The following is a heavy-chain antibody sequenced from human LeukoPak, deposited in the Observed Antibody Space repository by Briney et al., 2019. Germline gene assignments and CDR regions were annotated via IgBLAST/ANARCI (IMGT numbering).Heavy chain of an antibody. J-gene: IGHJ4*02. Sequence: ASVKVSCKASGYTFTSYGISWVRQAAGQGLEWMGWISAYNGNTNYAQKLQGRVTMTTDTSTSTAYMELRSLRSDGTAVYYCARLGYDILTGYLYYFDYWGQGTLVTVSS. CDR2: ISAYNGNT. D-gene: IGHD3-9*01. CDR1: GYTFTSYG. CDR3: ARLGYDILTGYLYYFDY. V-gene: IGHV1-18*01.